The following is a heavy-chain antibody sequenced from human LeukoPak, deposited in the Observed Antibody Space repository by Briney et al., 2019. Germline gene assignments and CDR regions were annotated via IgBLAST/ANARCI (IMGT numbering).Heavy chain of an antibody. V-gene: IGHV3-48*02. Sequence: PGGSLRLSCVASGLTVSSYSMNWVRQAPGKGLEWVSYISSSSSTIYYADSVKGRFTISRDNAKNSLDLQMNSLRDEDTAVYYCARDLYLFDYWGQGTLVTVSS. CDR2: ISSSSSTI. CDR3: ARDLYLFDY. CDR1: GLTVSSYS. J-gene: IGHJ4*02.